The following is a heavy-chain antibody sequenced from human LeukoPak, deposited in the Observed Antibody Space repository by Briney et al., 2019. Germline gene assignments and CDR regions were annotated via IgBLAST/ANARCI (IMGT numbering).Heavy chain of an antibody. CDR3: ARVNARAGTSPFDY. CDR1: GFTFSSYS. Sequence: GGSLRLSCAASGFTFSSYSMNWVRQAPGKGLEWVSSISSSSYIYYADSVKGQFTISRDNAKNSLYLQMNSLRAEDTAVYYCARVNARAGTSPFDYWGQGTLVTVSS. D-gene: IGHD6-19*01. CDR2: ISSSSYI. J-gene: IGHJ4*02. V-gene: IGHV3-21*01.